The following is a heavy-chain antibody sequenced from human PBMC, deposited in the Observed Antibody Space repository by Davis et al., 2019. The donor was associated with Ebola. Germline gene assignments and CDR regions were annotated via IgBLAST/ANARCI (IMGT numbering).Heavy chain of an antibody. CDR3: ANSGSGSYSDAFDI. CDR2: INTGNGNT. J-gene: IGHJ3*02. Sequence: AASVKVSCKASGYSFTTYAIHWVRQAPGQRLEWMGWINTGNGNTEYSQKFQGRVTITRNTSASTAYMELSSLRSEDTAIYYCANSGSGSYSDAFDIWGQGTMVTVSS. D-gene: IGHD1-26*01. CDR1: GYSFTTYA. V-gene: IGHV1-3*04.